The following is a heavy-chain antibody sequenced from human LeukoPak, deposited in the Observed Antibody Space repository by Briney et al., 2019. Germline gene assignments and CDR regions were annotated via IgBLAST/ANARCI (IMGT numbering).Heavy chain of an antibody. J-gene: IGHJ4*02. Sequence: GRSLRLSCAASGFTFDDYAMHWVRQAPGEGLEWVSGISWNSGSIGYADSVKGRFTISRDNAKNSLYLQMNSLRAEDTALYYCAKDSVATVVTLGFDYWGQGTLVTVSS. CDR3: AKDSVATVVTLGFDY. V-gene: IGHV3-9*01. CDR2: ISWNSGSI. D-gene: IGHD4-23*01. CDR1: GFTFDDYA.